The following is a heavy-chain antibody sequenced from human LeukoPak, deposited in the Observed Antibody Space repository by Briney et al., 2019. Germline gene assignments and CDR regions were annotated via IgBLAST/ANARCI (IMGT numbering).Heavy chain of an antibody. CDR1: GFTFSSYA. J-gene: IGHJ4*02. CDR3: AKPLAVAGTYYFDY. V-gene: IGHV3-64D*06. D-gene: IGHD6-19*01. CDR2: ISSNGGST. Sequence: GGSLRLSCSASGFTFSSYAMHWVRQAPGKGLEYVSAISSNGGSTYYADSVKGRFTISRDNSKNTLYLQMSGLRAEDTAVYYCAKPLAVAGTYYFDYWGQGTLVTVSS.